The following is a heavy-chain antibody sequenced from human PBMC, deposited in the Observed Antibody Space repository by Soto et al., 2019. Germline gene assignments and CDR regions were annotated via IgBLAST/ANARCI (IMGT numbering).Heavy chain of an antibody. Sequence: PSETLSLTCSVSGGSISDYYWSWIRQPPGKGLEWIGYIYFSGSTNYNPSLKSRVTISVDTSKNQFSLKLTSVTAADTAVYFCARGPSRFDYWGQGTLVTVSS. CDR3: ARGPSRFDY. CDR1: GGSISDYY. V-gene: IGHV4-59*01. J-gene: IGHJ4*02. CDR2: IYFSGST.